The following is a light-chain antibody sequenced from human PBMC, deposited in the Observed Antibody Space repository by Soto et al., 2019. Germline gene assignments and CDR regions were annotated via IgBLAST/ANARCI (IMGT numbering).Light chain of an antibody. CDR3: QQYNSMLS. CDR2: DAS. Sequence: DLQMTQSPSSLSASEGDRVTITCQSSHDVSRNLNWFQQKPGGAPQLLIYDASNLERGVPSRFSGSGSGTDFTLTISSLQPEDVATYYCQQYNSMLSFGGGTEVEIK. V-gene: IGKV1-33*01. J-gene: IGKJ4*01. CDR1: HDVSRN.